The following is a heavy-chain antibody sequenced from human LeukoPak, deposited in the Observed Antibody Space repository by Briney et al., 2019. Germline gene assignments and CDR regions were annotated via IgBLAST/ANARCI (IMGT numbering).Heavy chain of an antibody. V-gene: IGHV4-4*07. D-gene: IGHD1-26*01. J-gene: IGHJ3*02. CDR2: IYTSGST. CDR1: GGSISSYY. CDR3: ARVHGATIFDDAFDI. Sequence: SETLSLTCTVSGGSISSYYWSWIRQPAGKGLEWIGRIYTSGSTNYNPSLKSRVTMPVDTSKNQFSLKLSSVTAADTAVYYCARVHGATIFDDAFDIWREGTMVTVSS.